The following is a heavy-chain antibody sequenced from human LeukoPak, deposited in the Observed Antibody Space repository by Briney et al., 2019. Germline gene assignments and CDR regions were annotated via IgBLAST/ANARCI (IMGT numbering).Heavy chain of an antibody. Sequence: GGSLRLSCAASGFTFSSYAMHWVRQAPGKGLEWVAVISYDGSNKYYADSVKGRFTISRDSSNNTLYLQMNSLRAEDTAVYYCASLFWQGEARVLRFLEWLYDAFDIWGQGTMVTVSS. D-gene: IGHD3-3*01. CDR1: GFTFSSYA. V-gene: IGHV3-30-3*01. CDR3: ASLFWQGEARVLRFLEWLYDAFDI. J-gene: IGHJ3*02. CDR2: ISYDGSNK.